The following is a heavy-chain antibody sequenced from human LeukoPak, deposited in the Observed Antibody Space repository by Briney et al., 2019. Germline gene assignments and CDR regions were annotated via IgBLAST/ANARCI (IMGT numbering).Heavy chain of an antibody. CDR1: GGTFSSYT. D-gene: IGHD2-2*02. J-gene: IGHJ3*02. CDR2: IIPIFGAA. CDR3: GSDCVSDTLLDAFDI. Sequence: SVKVSCKASGGTFSSYTISWVRQAPGQGLEWMGGIIPIFGAANYAQKFQGRVTITADESTGTAYMELSCLRSEDTAVYYSGSDCVSDTLLDAFDIWGQGTMVTVSS. V-gene: IGHV1-69*01.